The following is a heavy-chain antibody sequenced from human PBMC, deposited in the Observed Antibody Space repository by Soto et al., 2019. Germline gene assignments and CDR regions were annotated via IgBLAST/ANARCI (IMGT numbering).Heavy chain of an antibody. CDR2: IYYSGST. CDR1: GGSISSGGYY. CDR3: ARANRGISSRNYFDY. J-gene: IGHJ4*02. Sequence: QVQLQESGPGLVKPSQTLSLTCTVSGGSISSGGYYWSWIRQHPGKGLEWIGYIYYSGSTYYNSCLKSRVTLSVDTCKTQFSLKLSSVTAADTAVYYCARANRGISSRNYFDYWGPGTLVTVSS. D-gene: IGHD6-6*01. V-gene: IGHV4-31*03.